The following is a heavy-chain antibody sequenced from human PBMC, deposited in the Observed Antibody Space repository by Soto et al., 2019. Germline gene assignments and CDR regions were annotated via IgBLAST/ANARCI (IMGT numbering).Heavy chain of an antibody. D-gene: IGHD6-13*01. Sequence: QVQLVQSGGEVKKPGASVKVSCKASGTTYDISWVRQAPGQGLERMGWISAYNGNTNYAQKLQGRVTMTTDTFTSTAYMELRSLRSDDTAVYYCARTSAAASMGYFDYWGQGTLVTVSS. V-gene: IGHV1-18*01. CDR2: ISAYNGNT. CDR3: ARTSAAASMGYFDY. CDR1: GTTYD. J-gene: IGHJ4*02.